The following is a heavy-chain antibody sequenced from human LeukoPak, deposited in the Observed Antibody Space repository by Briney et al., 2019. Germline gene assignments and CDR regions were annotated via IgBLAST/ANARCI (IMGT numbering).Heavy chain of an antibody. V-gene: IGHV1-2*02. CDR2: INPNSGGT. CDR1: GYTFTGYY. J-gene: IGHJ5*02. D-gene: IGHD5-12*01. Sequence: ASVKVSCKASGYTFTGYYMHWVRQAPGQGLEWMGWINPNSGGTNYAQKFQGRVTMTRDTSISTAYMELSRLRSDDTAVYYCARVLCGYSGYDSFWDPVWFDPWGQGTLVTVSS. CDR3: ARVLCGYSGYDSFWDPVWFDP.